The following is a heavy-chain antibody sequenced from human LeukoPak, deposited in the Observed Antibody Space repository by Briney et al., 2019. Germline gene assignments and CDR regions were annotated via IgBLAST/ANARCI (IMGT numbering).Heavy chain of an antibody. Sequence: GSLRLSCADSGFTFSSYRMNWVREARGKGVEWVSSISSSSSYIYYADSVKGRFTISRDNANNSLYLQMNSLRAEDTAVYYCARPPSSDYDFWSGYYTFPLDYWGQGTLVTVSS. CDR1: GFTFSSYR. CDR2: ISSSSSYI. V-gene: IGHV3-21*01. CDR3: ARPPSSDYDFWSGYYTFPLDY. J-gene: IGHJ4*02. D-gene: IGHD3-3*01.